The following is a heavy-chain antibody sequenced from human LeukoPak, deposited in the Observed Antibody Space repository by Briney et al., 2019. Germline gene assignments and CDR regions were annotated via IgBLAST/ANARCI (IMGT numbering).Heavy chain of an antibody. Sequence: GGSLRLSCAASGFSFIHYTMNWVRQAPGKGLEWVSSISSGGSHIYYADSVKGRFTISRDNAKNSLYLQMNSLRAEDTAVYYCARAERTGRFDYWGQGTLVTVSS. V-gene: IGHV3-21*01. CDR3: ARAERTGRFDY. D-gene: IGHD7-27*01. CDR1: GFSFIHYT. J-gene: IGHJ4*02. CDR2: ISSGGSHI.